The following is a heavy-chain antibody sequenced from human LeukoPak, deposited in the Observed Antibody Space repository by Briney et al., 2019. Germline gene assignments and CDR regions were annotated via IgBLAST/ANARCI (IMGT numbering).Heavy chain of an antibody. J-gene: IGHJ3*02. CDR2: IYPGDSDT. Sequence: GESLKISCKGSGYSFTSYWIGWVRQIPGKGLEWMGIIYPGDSDTRYSPSFQGQVTISADKSISTAYLQWSSLKASDTAMYYCARQDMVRGVTSLDAFDIWGQGTMVTVSS. CDR3: ARQDMVRGVTSLDAFDI. CDR1: GYSFTSYW. D-gene: IGHD3-10*01. V-gene: IGHV5-51*01.